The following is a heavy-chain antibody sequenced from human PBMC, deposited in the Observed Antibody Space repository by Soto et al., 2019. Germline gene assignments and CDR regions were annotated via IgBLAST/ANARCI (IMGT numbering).Heavy chain of an antibody. V-gene: IGHV3-23*01. D-gene: IGHD2-15*01. J-gene: IGHJ4*02. CDR3: AKVRGAYCSGGSCYRYYFDY. Sequence: WGSLRLSCSASGFTFSSYAMSWLRQAPGKGLEWVSAISGSGGSTYYADSVKGRFTISRDNSKNTLYLQMNSLRAEDTAVYYCAKVRGAYCSGGSCYRYYFDYWGQGTLVTVSS. CDR1: GFTFSSYA. CDR2: ISGSGGST.